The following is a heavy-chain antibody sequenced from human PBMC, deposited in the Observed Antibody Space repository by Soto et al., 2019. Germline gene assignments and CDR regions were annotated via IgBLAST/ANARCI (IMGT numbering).Heavy chain of an antibody. V-gene: IGHV4-59*01. CDR1: GVSISSYY. Sequence: SETLSLTCTVSGVSISSYYWSWIRQPPGKGLEWIGYIYYSGSTNYNPSLKSRVTISVDTSKNQFSLKLSSVTAADTAVYYCARVATIVGSGLFAFDIWGQGTMVTVSS. D-gene: IGHD5-12*01. J-gene: IGHJ3*02. CDR2: IYYSGST. CDR3: ARVATIVGSGLFAFDI.